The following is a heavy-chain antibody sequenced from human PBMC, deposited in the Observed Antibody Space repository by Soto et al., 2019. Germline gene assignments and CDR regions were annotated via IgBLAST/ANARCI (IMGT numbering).Heavy chain of an antibody. V-gene: IGHV3-30*03. Sequence: GGSLRLSCAASGFTLRSYGVHWVRQAPGKGLEWVAVISYDGSNTYYADSVKGRFTISRDNSKNTLYLQMNSLRAEDTAVYYCSRGNYYDSSGYYPHDYWGQGTLVTVSS. CDR3: SRGNYYDSSGYYPHDY. CDR1: GFTLRSYG. CDR2: ISYDGSNT. J-gene: IGHJ4*02. D-gene: IGHD3-22*01.